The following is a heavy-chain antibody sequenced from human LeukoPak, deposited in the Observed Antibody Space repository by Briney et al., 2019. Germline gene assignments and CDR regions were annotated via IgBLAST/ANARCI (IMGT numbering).Heavy chain of an antibody. CDR2: ISGSGGST. CDR3: AKTEGPYYYYGMDV. V-gene: IGHV3-23*01. CDR1: GFTFSSYA. Sequence: GGSLRLPCAASGFTFSSYAMSWVRQAPGKGLEWVSAISGSGGSTYYADSVKGRFTISRDNSKNTLYLQMNSLRAEDTAVYYCAKTEGPYYYYGMDVWGQGTTVTVSS. J-gene: IGHJ6*02.